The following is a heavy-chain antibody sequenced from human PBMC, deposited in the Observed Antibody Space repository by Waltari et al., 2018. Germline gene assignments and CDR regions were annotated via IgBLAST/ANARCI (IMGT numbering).Heavy chain of an antibody. D-gene: IGHD3-10*01. CDR2: MYSSGRT. V-gene: IGHV3-33*01. CDR3: ARDPGGSHHGLDV. CDR1: GFPPITFQ. J-gene: IGHJ6*02. Sequence: QVQLVESGGGMVQPGAPLRLSCVPSGFPPITFQFDWVRQAPGKGLEWVAGMYSSGRTFYADSVKGRFTMSRDNSRTRMYLQMNSLRVDDTAVYYCARDPGGSHHGLDVWGQGTTVIVSS.